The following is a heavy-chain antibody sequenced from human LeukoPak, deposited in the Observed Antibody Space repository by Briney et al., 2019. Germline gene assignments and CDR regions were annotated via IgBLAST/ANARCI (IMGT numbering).Heavy chain of an antibody. J-gene: IGHJ5*02. CDR3: ARGLRCTTFDP. CDR1: GFTFSSYS. Sequence: GGSLRLSCAASGFTFSSYSMNWVRQAPGKGLEWVSSISSSSSYIYYADSVKGRFTISRDNAKNSLYLRMDSLRAEDTAVYYCARGLRCTTFDPWGQGTLVTVSS. CDR2: ISSSSSYI. V-gene: IGHV3-21*01. D-gene: IGHD3-3*01.